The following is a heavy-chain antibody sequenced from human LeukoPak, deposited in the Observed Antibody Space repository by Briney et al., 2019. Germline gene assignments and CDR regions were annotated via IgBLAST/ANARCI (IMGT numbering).Heavy chain of an antibody. J-gene: IGHJ4*02. CDR2: ISYDGSKK. D-gene: IGHD2-2*02. CDR1: GFTFSSYA. Sequence: GGSLRLSCAASGFTFSSYAMHWVRQAPGKGLEWVAVISYDGSKKYYADSVKGRFTISRDNSKNTLYLQMNSLRAEDTAVYYCAKGYCSSTRCYTFDYWGQGILVTVSS. V-gene: IGHV3-30-3*01. CDR3: AKGYCSSTRCYTFDY.